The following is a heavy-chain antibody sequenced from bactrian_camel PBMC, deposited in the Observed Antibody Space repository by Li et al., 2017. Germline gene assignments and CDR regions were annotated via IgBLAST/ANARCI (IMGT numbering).Heavy chain of an antibody. V-gene: IGHV3S59*01. J-gene: IGHJ4*01. D-gene: IGHD5*01. CDR3: AAQSGVEFSLPWISQNAYMN. Sequence: VQLVESGGGSVEAGGSLTLACVASELIHSGRMAWFRQTPGKEREAVAVISSPQGVTAYADSVKGRFTISRDNSKKTWYLQMVSVRPEDTAMYYCAAQSGVEFSLPWISQNAYMNWGQGTQVTVS. CDR2: ISSPQGVT. CDR1: ELIHSGR.